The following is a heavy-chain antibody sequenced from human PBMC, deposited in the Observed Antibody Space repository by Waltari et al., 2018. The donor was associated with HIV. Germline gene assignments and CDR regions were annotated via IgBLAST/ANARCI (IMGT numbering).Heavy chain of an antibody. Sequence: EVQLVESGGGLVKPGGSLRLSCAASGFTFSNAWMSWVRQAPGKGLEWVGHIKSKTDGGTTDYAAPVKGRFTISRDDSKNTLYLQMNSLKTEDTAVYYCTTVELQNVYWGQGTLVTVSS. CDR2: IKSKTDGGTT. V-gene: IGHV3-15*01. CDR1: GFTFSNAW. CDR3: TTVELQNVY. D-gene: IGHD1-7*01. J-gene: IGHJ4*02.